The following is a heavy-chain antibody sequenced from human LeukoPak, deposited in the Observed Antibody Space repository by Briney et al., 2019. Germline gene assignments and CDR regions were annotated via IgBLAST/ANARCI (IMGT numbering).Heavy chain of an antibody. CDR3: ARGGSSGWFFDI. V-gene: IGHV4-59*01. CDR2: MDNSGST. D-gene: IGHD6-19*01. J-gene: IGHJ3*02. Sequence: PSETLSLTCTVSGGSISSYYWNWLRQPPGKGLEWIGYMDNSGSTNYNPSLKSRVTISADTSKNQFSLRLSSVTAADTAVYYCARGGSSGWFFDIWGQGTMVTVSS. CDR1: GGSISSYY.